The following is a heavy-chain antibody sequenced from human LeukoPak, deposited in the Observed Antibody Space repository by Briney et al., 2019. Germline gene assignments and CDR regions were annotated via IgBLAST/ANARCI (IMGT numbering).Heavy chain of an antibody. CDR1: GFTVSSNY. V-gene: IGHV3-66*02. J-gene: IGHJ4*02. CDR3: ARSSFPTFPLFDY. Sequence: GGSLRLSCAASGFTVSSNYMSWVRQAPGKGLEWVSVIYSGGSTYYADSVKGRSTISRDNSKNTLYLQMNSLRAEDTAVYYCARSSFPTFPLFDYWGQGTLVTVSS. CDR2: IYSGGST. D-gene: IGHD2/OR15-2a*01.